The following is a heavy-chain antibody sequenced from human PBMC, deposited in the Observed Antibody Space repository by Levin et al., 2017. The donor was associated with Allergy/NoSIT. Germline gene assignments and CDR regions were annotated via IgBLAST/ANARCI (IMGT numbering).Heavy chain of an antibody. V-gene: IGHV4-39*07. CDR1: GGSISSESSY. J-gene: IGHJ4*02. Sequence: GSLRLSCTVSGGSISSESSYWAWIRQPPGMGLEWIGSTFYSGRTYYNRSLKSRVAMSVDTSNNQFSLRLNFVTAADTAVYYCARDSIVVAGSDYWGQGIQVIVSS. D-gene: IGHD6-19*01. CDR2: TFYSGRT. CDR3: ARDSIVVAGSDY.